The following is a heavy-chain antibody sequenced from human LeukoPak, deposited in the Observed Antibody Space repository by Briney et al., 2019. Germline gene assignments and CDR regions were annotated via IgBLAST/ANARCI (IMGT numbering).Heavy chain of an antibody. J-gene: IGHJ6*03. CDR3: ARDQLIYGGYDYHYYYYMDV. Sequence: GASVKVSCKASGYTFTSYGISWVRQAPGQGLEWMGRIIPIFGTANYAQKFQGRVTITTDESTSTAYMELSSLRSEDTAVYYCARDQLIYGGYDYHYYYYMDVWGKGTTVTVSS. V-gene: IGHV1-69*05. CDR2: IIPIFGTA. CDR1: GYTFTSYG. D-gene: IGHD5-12*01.